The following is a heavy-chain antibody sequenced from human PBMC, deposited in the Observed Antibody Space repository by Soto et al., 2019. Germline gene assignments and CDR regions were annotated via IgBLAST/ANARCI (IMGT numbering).Heavy chain of an antibody. J-gene: IGHJ6*02. D-gene: IGHD2-15*01. CDR1: GYTFKRFG. V-gene: IGHV1-18*01. CDR3: AARYCFVDICRTPGVFAADV. CDR2: ISPYNCDT. Sequence: QVQLVQSGAEMKKPGASVKISCKASGYTFKRFGVNWVRQAPGRRHEWMGWISPYNCDTKYAAKFQGRVTMTSDTPRSTTYMELLILTSVDTAVYSCAARYCFVDICRTPGVFAADVWGQWTTVIVS.